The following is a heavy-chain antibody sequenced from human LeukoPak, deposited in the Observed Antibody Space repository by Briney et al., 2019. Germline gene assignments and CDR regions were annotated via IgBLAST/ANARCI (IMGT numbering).Heavy chain of an antibody. D-gene: IGHD3-10*01. Sequence: ASVTVSCTASGYTFTDDGISWLRQGPGQGLEWVGWISPYNGDTKYADKVLGRVTMSADRSTTTAYMELRSLRSDDTAVYYCARIQVNWFGEVTSLSPPNYGMDVWGQGTTVIVSS. V-gene: IGHV1-18*01. CDR1: GYTFTDDG. J-gene: IGHJ6*02. CDR3: ARIQVNWFGEVTSLSPPNYGMDV. CDR2: ISPYNGDT.